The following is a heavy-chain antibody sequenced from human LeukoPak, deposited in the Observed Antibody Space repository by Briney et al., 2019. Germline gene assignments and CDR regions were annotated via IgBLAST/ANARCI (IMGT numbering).Heavy chain of an antibody. CDR1: GYTFTGYY. D-gene: IGHD4-17*01. J-gene: IGHJ3*02. CDR2: INPNSGGT. CDR3: ASFTVTTSHLAFDI. V-gene: IGHV1-2*02. Sequence: ASVKVSCKASGYTFTGYYMHWVRQAPGQGLERMGWINPNSGGTNYAQKFQGRVTMTRDTSISTAYMELSRLRSDDTAVYYCASFTVTTSHLAFDIWGQGTMVTVSS.